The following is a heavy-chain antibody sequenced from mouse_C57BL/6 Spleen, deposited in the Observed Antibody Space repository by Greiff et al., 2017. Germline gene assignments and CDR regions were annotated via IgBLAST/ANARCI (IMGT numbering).Heavy chain of an antibody. D-gene: IGHD2-5*01. CDR2: FYPGSGSI. CDR1: GYTFTEYT. Sequence: VQLQQSGAELVKPGASVKLSCKASGYTFTEYTIQWVKQRSGQGVEWIGWFYPGSGSIEYNEKLKEQATLTADKSYSTGYMELSRLTSEDSAVYFCARSYSKVRFAYWGQGTLVTVSA. CDR3: ARSYSKVRFAY. J-gene: IGHJ3*01. V-gene: IGHV1-62-2*01.